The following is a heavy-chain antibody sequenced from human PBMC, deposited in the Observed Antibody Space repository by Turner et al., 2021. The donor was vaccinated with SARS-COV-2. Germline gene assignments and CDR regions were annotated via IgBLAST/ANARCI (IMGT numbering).Heavy chain of an antibody. V-gene: IGHV3-15*01. J-gene: IGHJ4*02. CDR3: ATEPLYY. CDR2: IKTNTRGGTT. Sequence: EVQLVESGGGLVQPGGSLRLSCAASGVTFSDAWMGWIRQAPVKGLEWVGHIKTNTRGGTTAYTAPVNGRFTISRDDSKNTLYLRMNSLKSEDTAVYYCATEPLYYWGQGILVTVSS. CDR1: GVTFSDAW.